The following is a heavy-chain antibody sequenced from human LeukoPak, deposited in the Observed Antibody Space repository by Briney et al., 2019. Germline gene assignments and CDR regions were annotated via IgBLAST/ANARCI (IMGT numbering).Heavy chain of an antibody. D-gene: IGHD3-3*01. CDR1: GFTFSSYA. CDR2: ISGSGGST. Sequence: PGGSLRLTCAASGFTFSSYAMNWVRQAPGKGLEWVSVISGSGGSTYYADSVKGRFAISRDNSKNTLALQMNSLRAEDTAVYYCAKDTNFGIYFDYWGQGTLVTVSS. V-gene: IGHV3-23*01. J-gene: IGHJ4*02. CDR3: AKDTNFGIYFDY.